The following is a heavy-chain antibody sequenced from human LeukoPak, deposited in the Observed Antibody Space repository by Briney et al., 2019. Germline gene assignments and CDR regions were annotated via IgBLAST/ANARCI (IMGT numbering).Heavy chain of an antibody. CDR3: ARDEREWELPDAFDI. CDR1: GYTFTCYY. D-gene: IGHD1-26*01. V-gene: IGHV1-2*02. J-gene: IGHJ3*02. CDR2: INPDSGVT. Sequence: ASVKVSCKASGYTFTCYYIHWVRQAPGQGLEWMGWINPDSGVTNYAQKFQGRVTMTRDTSISTAYMELSRLRSDDTAVYYCARDEREWELPDAFDIWGQGTMVTVSS.